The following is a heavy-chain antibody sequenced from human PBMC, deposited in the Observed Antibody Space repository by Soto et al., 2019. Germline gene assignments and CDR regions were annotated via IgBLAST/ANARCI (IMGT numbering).Heavy chain of an antibody. CDR1: GYTFTGYY. CDR3: ARGYCSGGSCYSGNWFDP. CDR2: INPNSGGT. Sequence: ASVKVSCKASGYTFTGYYMHWVRQAPGQGLEWMGWINPNSGGTNYAQKFQGWVTMTRDTSISTAYMELSRLRSDDTAVYYCARGYCSGGSCYSGNWFDPWGQGTLVTVS. V-gene: IGHV1-2*04. D-gene: IGHD2-15*01. J-gene: IGHJ5*02.